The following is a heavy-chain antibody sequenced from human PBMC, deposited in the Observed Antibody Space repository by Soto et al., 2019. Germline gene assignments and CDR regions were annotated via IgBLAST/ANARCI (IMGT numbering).Heavy chain of an antibody. CDR2: IIPILGIA. V-gene: IGHV1-69*02. CDR1: GGTFSSYT. CDR3: ACSITIFGVAPKPFDY. D-gene: IGHD3-3*01. J-gene: IGHJ4*02. Sequence: ASVKVSCKASGGTFSSYTISWVRQAPGQGLEWMGRIIPILGIANYAQKFQGRVTITADKSTSTAYMELSSLRSEDTAVYYCACSITIFGVAPKPFDYWGQGTLVTVS.